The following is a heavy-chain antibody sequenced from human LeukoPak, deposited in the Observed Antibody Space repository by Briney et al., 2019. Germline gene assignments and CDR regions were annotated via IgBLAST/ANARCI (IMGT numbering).Heavy chain of an antibody. V-gene: IGHV4-61*02. CDR3: ARVFLGYCSSTSCSGPPDY. CDR1: GGSISSGSYY. CDR2: IYTSGST. J-gene: IGHJ4*02. Sequence: PSQTLSLTCTVSGGSISSGSYYWSWIRQPAGKGLEWIGRIYTSGSTNYNSSLKSRVTISVDTSKNQFSLKLSSVTAADTAVYYCARVFLGYCSSTSCSGPPDYWGQGTLVTVSS. D-gene: IGHD2-2*01.